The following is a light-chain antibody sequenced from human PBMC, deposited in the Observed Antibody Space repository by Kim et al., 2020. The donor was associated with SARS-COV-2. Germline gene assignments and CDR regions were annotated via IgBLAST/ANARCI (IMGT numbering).Light chain of an antibody. CDR1: NTDIGGYNY. CDR3: KSFSSSGTLML. J-gene: IGLJ3*02. Sequence: QSITISCTGTNTDIGGYNYVSWYQQHPGKAPKLLIYDVSDRPSGVSPRFSGSKSGNTASLTISGLQTEDEADYYCKSFSSSGTLMLFGGGTKLTVL. CDR2: DVS. V-gene: IGLV2-14*03.